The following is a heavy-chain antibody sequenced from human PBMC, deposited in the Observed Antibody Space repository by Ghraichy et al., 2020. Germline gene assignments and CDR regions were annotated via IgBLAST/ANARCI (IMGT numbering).Heavy chain of an antibody. J-gene: IGHJ4*02. CDR2: IYYSGTT. CDR3: ATSPDPYYYGSGSYYMYYFDY. CDR1: GGSISSSRYY. D-gene: IGHD3-10*01. Sequence: SETLSLTCSVSGGSISSSRYYWGWVRQSPGKGLEWIGNIYYSGTTYYNPSLKSRVTIPVDTSKNQFSLKLSSVAAADTAVYYCATSPDPYYYGSGSYYMYYFDYWGQGTLVTVSS. V-gene: IGHV4-39*01.